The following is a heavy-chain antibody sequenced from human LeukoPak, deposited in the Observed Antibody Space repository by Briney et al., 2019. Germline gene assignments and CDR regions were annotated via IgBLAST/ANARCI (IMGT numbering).Heavy chain of an antibody. V-gene: IGHV4-4*02. CDR2: IYHSGTT. Sequence: SETLSLTCAVAGGSIGSNYWWSWVRQPPGKGLEWIGEIYHSGTTNYNPSLKSRVTISVDKSKNQFSLKVNSVTAADTAVYYCARSCSDGGCYGFDYWGQGTLVTVSS. CDR3: ARSCSDGGCYGFDY. J-gene: IGHJ4*02. CDR1: GGSIGSNYW. D-gene: IGHD2-15*01.